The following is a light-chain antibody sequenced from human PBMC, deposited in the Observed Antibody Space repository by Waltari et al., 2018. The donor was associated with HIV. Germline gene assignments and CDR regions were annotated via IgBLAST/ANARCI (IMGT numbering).Light chain of an antibody. CDR1: SSSIGSNY. Sequence: QSVLTPPPSASGTPGQRVTIPCSGSSSSIGSNYVYWYQQLPGTAPKPLIYRNNQLPSGVPDRFSGSKSGTSASLAISGLRSEDEADYYCAAWDDSLSGYVFGTGTKVTVL. J-gene: IGLJ1*01. CDR2: RNN. V-gene: IGLV1-47*01. CDR3: AAWDDSLSGYV.